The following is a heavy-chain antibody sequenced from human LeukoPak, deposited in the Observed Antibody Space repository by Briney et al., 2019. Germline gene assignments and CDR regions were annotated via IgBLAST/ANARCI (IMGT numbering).Heavy chain of an antibody. CDR2: ASISDST. D-gene: IGHD3-10*01. J-gene: IGHJ4*02. Sequence: PAGTLTLTCAASGLTISSYAMSWVRQGPGQGLEWVSGASISDSTYSIDSVKGRITISRDISKNTQYLHMNRLSADATAVYYCVKDGPGVRGVYPFGYCGQGALVTVSS. CDR1: GLTISSYA. V-gene: IGHV3-23*01. CDR3: VKDGPGVRGVYPFGY.